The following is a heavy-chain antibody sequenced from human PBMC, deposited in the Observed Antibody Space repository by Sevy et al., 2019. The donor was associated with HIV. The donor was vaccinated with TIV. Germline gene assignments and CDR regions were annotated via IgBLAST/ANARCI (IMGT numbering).Heavy chain of an antibody. Sequence: GGSLRLSCAASAFTFSSYSRNWVRQAPGKGLEWVSSISSSSSYIYYADSVKGRFTISRDNAKNSLYLQMNSLRAEDTAVYYCAREAGSGVWFDPWGQGTLVTVSS. D-gene: IGHD6-25*01. CDR3: AREAGSGVWFDP. V-gene: IGHV3-21*01. CDR1: AFTFSSYS. J-gene: IGHJ5*02. CDR2: ISSSSSYI.